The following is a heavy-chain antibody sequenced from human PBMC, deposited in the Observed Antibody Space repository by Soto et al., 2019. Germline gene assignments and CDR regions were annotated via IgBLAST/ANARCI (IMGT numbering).Heavy chain of an antibody. CDR1: GGTFSSYA. CDR3: ARACPSRGGVKNCTYGVCCRVEYYYYYGMDV. J-gene: IGHJ6*02. Sequence: SVKVSCKASGGTFSSYAISWVRQAPGQGLEWMGGIIPIFGTANYAQKFQGRVTITADESTSTAYMELSSLRSEDTAVYYCARACPSRGGVKNCTYGVCCRVEYYYYYGMDVWGQGTTVTVSS. CDR2: IIPIFGTA. V-gene: IGHV1-69*13. D-gene: IGHD2-8*01.